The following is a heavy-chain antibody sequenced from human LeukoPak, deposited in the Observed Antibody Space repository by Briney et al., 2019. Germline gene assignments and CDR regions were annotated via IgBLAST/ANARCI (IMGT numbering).Heavy chain of an antibody. D-gene: IGHD5-24*01. CDR1: GFTFSSYN. CDR3: AREGDQGDGYNYYYYGMDV. CDR2: INTSSSTI. V-gene: IGHV3-48*02. Sequence: GGSLRLSCAASGFTFSSYNMNWVRQAPGKGLEWVSYINTSSSTIYYADSVKGRFNMSRDNAKNSLYLQMNSLGDEDTAVYYCAREGDQGDGYNYYYYGMDVWGQGSTVTVSS. J-gene: IGHJ6*02.